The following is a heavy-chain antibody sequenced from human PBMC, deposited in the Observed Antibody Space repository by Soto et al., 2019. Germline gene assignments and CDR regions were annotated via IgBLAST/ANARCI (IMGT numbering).Heavy chain of an antibody. D-gene: IGHD2-2*01. CDR1: GGSISSSSYY. CDR2: IYYSGST. V-gene: IGHV4-39*01. J-gene: IGHJ6*02. CDR3: ARQRNIVVVPAAMFGVGGNYYYYGMDV. Sequence: SETLSLTCTVSGGSISSSSYYWGWIRQPPGKGLEWIGSIYYSGSTYYNPSLKSRVTISVDTSKNQFSLKLSSLTAADTAVYYCARQRNIVVVPAAMFGVGGNYYYYGMDVWGQGTTVTVSS.